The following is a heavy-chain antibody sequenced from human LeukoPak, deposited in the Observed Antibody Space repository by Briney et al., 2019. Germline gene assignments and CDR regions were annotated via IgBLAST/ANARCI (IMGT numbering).Heavy chain of an antibody. V-gene: IGHV3-23*01. CDR2: ISGSGGST. CDR1: GFTFSSYA. D-gene: IGHD2-21*02. J-gene: IGHJ4*02. CDR3: AKVPLGDSYYFDY. Sequence: GGSLRLSCAASGFTFSSYAMSWVRQAPGKGLEWVSAISGSGGSTYYADSVKGRFTISRDNSKNTLYLQMDSLRAEDTAVYYCAKVPLGDSYYFDYWGQGTLVTVSS.